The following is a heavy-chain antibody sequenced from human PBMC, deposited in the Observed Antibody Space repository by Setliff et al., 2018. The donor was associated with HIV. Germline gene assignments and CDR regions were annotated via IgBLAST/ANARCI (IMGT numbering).Heavy chain of an antibody. J-gene: IGHJ6*02. D-gene: IGHD3-22*01. Sequence: ETLSLTCTVSGVSISSHYWNWIRQPPGKGLEWIGTIYYSGSTKYNPSLKSRVTISVDTSKNQFSLKLRPVTAADTAVYYCARFPDYYDSSLYYYYGMDVWGQGTTVTVSS. CDR3: ARFPDYYDSSLYYYYGMDV. V-gene: IGHV4-59*11. CDR2: IYYSGST. CDR1: GVSISSHY.